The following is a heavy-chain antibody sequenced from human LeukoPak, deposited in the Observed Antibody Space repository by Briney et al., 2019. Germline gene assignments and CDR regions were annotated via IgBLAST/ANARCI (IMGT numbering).Heavy chain of an antibody. V-gene: IGHV4-39*01. CDR1: AGSISSSSYY. D-gene: IGHD4-17*01. CDR2: IYYSGST. Sequence: PSENLSLNCTVSAGSISSSSYYWGWIRQPPGKGLEWIGGIYYSGSTYYNPSLKSRVTISVDTSKNQFSLKLSSVTAADTAVYYCATSYGDYLYYYYGMDVWGQGTTVTVSS. J-gene: IGHJ6*02. CDR3: ATSYGDYLYYYYGMDV.